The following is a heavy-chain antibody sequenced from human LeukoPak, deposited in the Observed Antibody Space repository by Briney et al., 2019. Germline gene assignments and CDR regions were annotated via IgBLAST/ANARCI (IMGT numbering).Heavy chain of an antibody. D-gene: IGHD6-19*01. V-gene: IGHV1-8*01. CDR1: GYTFTSYD. Sequence: ASVKVSCKASGYTFTSYDINWVRQATGQGLEWMGWMNPNSGNTGYAQKFQGRVTMTRNTSISTAYMELSSLRSEDTAVYYCARAQWPPGWFDPWGQGTLVTVSS. CDR2: MNPNSGNT. J-gene: IGHJ5*02. CDR3: ARAQWPPGWFDP.